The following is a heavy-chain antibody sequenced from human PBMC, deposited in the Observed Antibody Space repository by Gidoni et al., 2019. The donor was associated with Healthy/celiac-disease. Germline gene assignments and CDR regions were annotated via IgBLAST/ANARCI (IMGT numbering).Heavy chain of an antibody. CDR3: ARYYYDSSGYYFDY. CDR2: IYPGDSDT. D-gene: IGHD3-22*01. CDR1: GCTFPRYW. Sequence: EVQLVQSGAAVKKPGGSLKIPCTGSGCTFPRYWIGWVRQMPGKGLEWMGIIYPGDSDTRYSPSFQGQVTISADKSISTAYLQWSSLKASDTAMYYCARYYYDSSGYYFDYWGQGTLVTVSS. J-gene: IGHJ4*02. V-gene: IGHV5-51*01.